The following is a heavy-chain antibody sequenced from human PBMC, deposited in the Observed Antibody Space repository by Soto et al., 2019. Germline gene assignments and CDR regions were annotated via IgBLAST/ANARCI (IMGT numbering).Heavy chain of an antibody. J-gene: IGHJ6*03. CDR3: AKGYCSSTSCFGHYYMDV. D-gene: IGHD2-2*01. V-gene: IGHV3-53*04. CDR1: GFTVSSND. Sequence: GGSLRLSCAASGFTVSSNDMSWVRQAPGKGLEWVSVIYSGGSTYYADSVKGRFTISRHNSKNTLYLQMNSLRAEDTAVYYCAKGYCSSTSCFGHYYMDVWGKATTVTVSS. CDR2: IYSGGST.